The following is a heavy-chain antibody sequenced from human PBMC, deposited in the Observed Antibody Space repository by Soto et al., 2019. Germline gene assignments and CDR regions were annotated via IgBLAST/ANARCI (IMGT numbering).Heavy chain of an antibody. V-gene: IGHV3-53*01. CDR3: ARGYCSGGSCYVFDF. CDR1: GISVNNNY. J-gene: IGHJ4*02. CDR2: LYSNGGT. D-gene: IGHD2-15*01. Sequence: GSLRLSCAASGISVNNNYMSWVRQAPGKGLEWVSVLYSNGGTHYADSLKGRLTISRDTSRNTVFLNMSSLRPEDTAVYYCARGYCSGGSCYVFDFWGQGTKVTVSS.